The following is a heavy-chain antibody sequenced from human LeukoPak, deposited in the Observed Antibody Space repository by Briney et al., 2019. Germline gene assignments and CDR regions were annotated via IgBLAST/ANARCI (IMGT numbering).Heavy chain of an antibody. CDR2: VKEDGSDE. CDR1: GFDFNSYT. Sequence: GGSLRLSCVASGFDFNSYTMSWARQAPGKGLEWVAKVKEDGSDEHYVDSVKGRFTICRDNAKNSLCLQMSSLRAEDTAVYYCARGGARYLDTWGQGILVTVAS. V-gene: IGHV3-7*01. J-gene: IGHJ5*02. D-gene: IGHD3-9*01. CDR3: ARGGARYLDT.